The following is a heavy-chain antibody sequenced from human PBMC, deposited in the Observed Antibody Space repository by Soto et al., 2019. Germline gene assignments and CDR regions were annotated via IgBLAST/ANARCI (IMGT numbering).Heavy chain of an antibody. D-gene: IGHD4-17*01. CDR1: GGSVRSGSYY. CDR2: IYYNGTT. J-gene: IGHJ4*02. CDR3: ARVEDYGDYFDY. Sequence: SETLSLTCTVSGGSVRSGSYYWSWIRQPPGKGLEWIGYIYYNGTTNYNPSLKSRVTISVDTSKNQFSLKLSSVTAADTAVYYCARVEDYGDYFDYWGQGTLVTVSS. V-gene: IGHV4-61*01.